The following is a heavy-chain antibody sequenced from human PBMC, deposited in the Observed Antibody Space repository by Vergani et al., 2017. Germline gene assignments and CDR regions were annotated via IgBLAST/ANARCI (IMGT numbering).Heavy chain of an antibody. CDR1: GGSFSGYY. V-gene: IGHV4-34*01. D-gene: IGHD5-18*01. Sequence: QVQLQQWGAGLLKPSETLSLTCAVYGGSFSGYYWSWIRQPPGKGLEWFGEINHSGSTNYKPSLKSRVTISVDTSKNQFSLKLSSVTAADTAVYYCARGNKDTAMVKDYYNYTDVWGKATTVTVSS. J-gene: IGHJ6*03. CDR2: INHSGST. CDR3: ARGNKDTAMVKDYYNYTDV.